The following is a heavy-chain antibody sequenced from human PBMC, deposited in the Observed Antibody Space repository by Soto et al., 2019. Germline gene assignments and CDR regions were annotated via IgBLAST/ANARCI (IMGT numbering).Heavy chain of an antibody. D-gene: IGHD3-3*01. Sequence: GASVKVSCKASGYTFSNYGIYWLRHAPGQGLEWLGWVSTYNGDTNYAQKFHDRVTMTTHTSTNTASMELVSLKSDDTAIYYCARGQVDFWCGYQMEYWGQGTSVTVS. J-gene: IGHJ4*02. CDR3: ARGQVDFWCGYQMEY. CDR1: GYTFSNYG. CDR2: VSTYNGDT. V-gene: IGHV1-18*04.